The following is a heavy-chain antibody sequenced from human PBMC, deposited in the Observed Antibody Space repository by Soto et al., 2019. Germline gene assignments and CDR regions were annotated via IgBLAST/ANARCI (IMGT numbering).Heavy chain of an antibody. Sequence: QLQLQESGSGLVKPSQTLSLTCAVSGGSISSGGHSWSWIRQPPGQGLEWNGFIFHTGGTYYTPSLTTRVTMSVDMSKTQFSLKLSSVTAADTAVYYCASGTFRYGPNLPYFDFWGQGSLVTVSS. D-gene: IGHD5-18*01. V-gene: IGHV4-30-2*01. CDR1: GGSISSGGHS. J-gene: IGHJ4*02. CDR3: ASGTFRYGPNLPYFDF. CDR2: IFHTGGT.